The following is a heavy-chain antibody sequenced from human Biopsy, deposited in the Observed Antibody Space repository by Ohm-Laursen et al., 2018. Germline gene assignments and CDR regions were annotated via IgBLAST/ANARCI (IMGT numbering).Heavy chain of an antibody. D-gene: IGHD4-23*01. CDR1: GFSFSDYH. CDR3: ARDTRWSPYSMDV. Sequence: GSLRLPCAASGFSFSDYHTRWIRQAPGRGLEWVSYISGGGTIYYGDSMKGRVTISRDNAKNSLYLQMHSLRAEDTAVYYCARDTRWSPYSMDVWGQGTTVTVSS. CDR2: ISGGGTI. J-gene: IGHJ6*02. V-gene: IGHV3-11*01.